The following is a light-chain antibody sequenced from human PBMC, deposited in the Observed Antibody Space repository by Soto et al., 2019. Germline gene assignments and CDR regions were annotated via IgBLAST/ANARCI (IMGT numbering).Light chain of an antibody. CDR3: MQGTHWPWT. V-gene: IGKV2-30*02. Sequence: DVVMTQSPLSLPVTLGQPASISCRSSQSLVHSSGNTYLNWFLQRPGHSPRRLIYQVSNRDSGVPDRFSGSGSGIDFTLKISRVEADDVGVYYCMQGTHWPWTFGPGTKVDIK. CDR1: QSLVHSSGNTY. CDR2: QVS. J-gene: IGKJ1*01.